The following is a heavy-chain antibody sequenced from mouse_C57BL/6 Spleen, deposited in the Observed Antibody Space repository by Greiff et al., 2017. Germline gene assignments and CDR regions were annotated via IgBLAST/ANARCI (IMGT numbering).Heavy chain of an antibody. D-gene: IGHD1-1*01. J-gene: IGHJ2*01. CDR3: ARGGSRGSSLYFDY. V-gene: IGHV1-66*01. CDR2: IYPGSGNT. CDR1: GYSFTSYY. Sequence: VKLMESGPELVKPGASVKISCKASGYSFTSYYIHWVKQRPGQGLEWIGWIYPGSGNTKYNEKFKGKATLTADTSSSTAYMQLSSLTSEDSAVYYCARGGSRGSSLYFDYWGQGTTLTVSS.